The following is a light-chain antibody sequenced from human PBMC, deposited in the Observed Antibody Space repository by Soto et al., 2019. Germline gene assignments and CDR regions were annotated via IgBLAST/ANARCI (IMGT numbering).Light chain of an antibody. CDR1: QSVSSNF. Sequence: EIVLTQSPGTLSLSPGERATLSCRASQSVSSNFLAWYQQKPGQPPRLLMYGASSRATSIPDRFSGSGSGTDFTLTISRLEPEEFAVYYCQHYGPPRYTFGKGTKLEIK. CDR2: GAS. J-gene: IGKJ2*01. V-gene: IGKV3-20*01. CDR3: QHYGPPRYT.